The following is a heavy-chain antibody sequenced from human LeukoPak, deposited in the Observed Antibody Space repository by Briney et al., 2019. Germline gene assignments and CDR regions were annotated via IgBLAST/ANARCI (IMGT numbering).Heavy chain of an antibody. Sequence: GGSLRLSCTASGFTFSNYAMSWVRQAPGKGLEWVSTISGSDGSTYYADSVKGRFTISRDNAKNSLYLQMNSLRAEDTAVYYCARDIVVVVAAIRYYYGMDVWGQGTTVTVSS. CDR1: GFTFSNYA. J-gene: IGHJ6*02. D-gene: IGHD2-15*01. CDR2: ISGSDGST. V-gene: IGHV3-23*01. CDR3: ARDIVVVVAAIRYYYGMDV.